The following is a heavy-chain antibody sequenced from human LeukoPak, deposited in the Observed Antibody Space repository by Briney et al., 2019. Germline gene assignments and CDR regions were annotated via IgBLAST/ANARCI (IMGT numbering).Heavy chain of an antibody. D-gene: IGHD1-26*01. Sequence: GGSLRLSCVASGYSFSVYEMNRVRQGPGKGREGILFIWISGSPIYYEPSVKGRFTIYRDNASNSLFLQMNSLRAEDPAVYYCTRAGTVGAVLGYWGQRAPVTVS. V-gene: IGHV3-48*03. CDR1: GYSFSVYE. J-gene: IGHJ4*02. CDR3: TRAGTVGAVLGY. CDR2: IWISGSPI.